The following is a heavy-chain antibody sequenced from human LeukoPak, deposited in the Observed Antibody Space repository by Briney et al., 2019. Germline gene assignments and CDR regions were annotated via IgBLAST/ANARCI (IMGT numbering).Heavy chain of an antibody. Sequence: ASVKVSCKASGYTFTGYYMHWVRQAPGQGLEWMGWINPNSGGTNYAQKFQGGVTMTRDTSISTAYMELSRLRSDDTAVYYCARLPPHFWSGYYIDYWGQGTLVTVSS. J-gene: IGHJ4*02. D-gene: IGHD3-3*02. CDR3: ARLPPHFWSGYYIDY. V-gene: IGHV1-2*02. CDR2: INPNSGGT. CDR1: GYTFTGYY.